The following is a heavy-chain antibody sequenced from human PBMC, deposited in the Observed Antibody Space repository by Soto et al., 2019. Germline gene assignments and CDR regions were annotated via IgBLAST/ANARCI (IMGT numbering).Heavy chain of an antibody. J-gene: IGHJ6*02. V-gene: IGHV1-2*02. CDR1: GYTFTGYY. CDR3: ARETPGYSSSWSVHYGMDV. Sequence: QVQLVQSGAEVKKPGASVKVSCKASGYTFTGYYMHWVRQAPGQGLEWMGWINPNSGGTNYAQKFQGRVTMTRDTSISTAYMELSRLRSDDTAVYYCARETPGYSSSWSVHYGMDVWGQGTTVTVSS. CDR2: INPNSGGT. D-gene: IGHD6-13*01.